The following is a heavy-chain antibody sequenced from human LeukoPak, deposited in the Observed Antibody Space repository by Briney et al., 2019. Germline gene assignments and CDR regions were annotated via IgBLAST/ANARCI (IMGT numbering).Heavy chain of an antibody. J-gene: IGHJ5*02. CDR1: GYTFNSYA. CDR2: ISAYNGDT. D-gene: IGHD6-13*01. V-gene: IGHV1-18*01. CDR3: ARYDHSSTSLDP. Sequence: GASVKVSCKASGYTFNSYAISWVRQAPGQGLEWMGWISAYNGDTSYAKNFQGRVTMTKGKSTRIAYMELRSLRSDDTAMYYCARYDHSSTSLDPWGQGTLVIVSS.